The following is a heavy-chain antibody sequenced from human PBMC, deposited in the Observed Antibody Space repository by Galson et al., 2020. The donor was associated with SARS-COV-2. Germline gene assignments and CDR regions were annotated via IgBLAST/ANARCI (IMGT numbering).Heavy chain of an antibody. Sequence: SGPTLLKPTQTLTLTCTFSGFSLSTSGMRVSWIRQPPGKALEWLARIDWDDDKFYSTSLKTRLTISKDTSKNQVVLTMTNMDPVDTATYYCARGYYDILTGHYDAFDIWGQGTMVTVSS. CDR3: ARGYYDILTGHYDAFDI. CDR1: GFSLSTSGMR. D-gene: IGHD3-9*01. CDR2: IDWDDDK. J-gene: IGHJ3*02. V-gene: IGHV2-70*04.